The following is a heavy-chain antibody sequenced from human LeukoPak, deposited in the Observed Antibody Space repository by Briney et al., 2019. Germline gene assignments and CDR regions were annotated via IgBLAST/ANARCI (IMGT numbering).Heavy chain of an antibody. CDR2: ISSSSSYI. Sequence: GGSLRLSGAASGFTFSSYSMNWVRQAPGKGLEGVSSISSSSSYIYYADSGKGRLTMSRDNGKNSLYLQMNRLRAEDTAVYYCARDGDSSSWYVTFDYWGQGTLVTVSS. D-gene: IGHD6-13*01. V-gene: IGHV3-21*01. J-gene: IGHJ4*02. CDR3: ARDGDSSSWYVTFDY. CDR1: GFTFSSYS.